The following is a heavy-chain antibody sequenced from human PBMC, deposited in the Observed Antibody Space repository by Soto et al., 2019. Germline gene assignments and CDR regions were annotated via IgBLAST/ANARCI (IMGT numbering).Heavy chain of an antibody. CDR2: IIPILGIA. CDR3: EGDISGHCSSTSCKSDY. J-gene: IGHJ4*02. Sequence: SVKVSCKASGGTFSSYTISWVRQAPGQELEWMGRIIPILGIANYAQKFQGRVTITADKSTSTAYMELSSLRSEDTAVYYYEGDISGHCSSTSCKSDYWGQGTLVTVSS. D-gene: IGHD2-2*01. V-gene: IGHV1-69*04. CDR1: GGTFSSYT.